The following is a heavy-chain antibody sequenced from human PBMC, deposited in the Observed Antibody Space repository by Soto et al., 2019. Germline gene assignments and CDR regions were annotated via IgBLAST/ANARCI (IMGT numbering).Heavy chain of an antibody. D-gene: IGHD4-4*01. CDR2: IYWDGDK. CDR3: AHTADGGNYPHFDY. V-gene: IGHV2-5*02. J-gene: IGHJ4*02. Sequence: GLDLEWLAVIYWDGDKRYRPSLKSRLTVTKDTSKNQVVLTMTNMGPEDTATLYCAHTADGGNYPHFDYWGQGTLVTVSS.